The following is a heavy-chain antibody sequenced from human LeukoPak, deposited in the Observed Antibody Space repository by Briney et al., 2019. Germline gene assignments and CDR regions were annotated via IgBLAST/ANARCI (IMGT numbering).Heavy chain of an antibody. J-gene: IGHJ6*03. V-gene: IGHV3-33*06. CDR1: GFTFSSYN. CDR2: IWYDGSNK. Sequence: HPGGSLRLSCAASGFTFSSYNMNWVRQAPGKGLEWVAVIWYDGSNKYYADSVKGRFTISRDNSKNTLYLQMNSLRAEDTAVYYCAKGARDYMDVWGKGTTVTASS. CDR3: AKGARDYMDV.